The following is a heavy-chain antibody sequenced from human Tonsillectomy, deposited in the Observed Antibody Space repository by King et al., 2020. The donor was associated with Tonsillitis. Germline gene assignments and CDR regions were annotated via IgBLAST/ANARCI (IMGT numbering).Heavy chain of an antibody. D-gene: IGHD2-21*01. CDR1: GFTFSSYS. CDR3: AREGIVVVSPPDI. CDR2: ISSSSSYI. V-gene: IGHV3-21*01. Sequence: VQLVESGGGLVKPGGSLRLSCAASGFTFSSYSMNWVRQAPGKGLEWVSSISSSSSYIYYADSVKGRFTISRDNPKNSLYLQMNSLRAEDTAVYYCAREGIVVVSPPDIWGQGTMVTVSS. J-gene: IGHJ3*02.